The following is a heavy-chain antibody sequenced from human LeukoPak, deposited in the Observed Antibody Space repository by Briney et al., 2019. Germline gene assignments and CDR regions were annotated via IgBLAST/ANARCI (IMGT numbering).Heavy chain of an antibody. Sequence: GGSLRLSCAASGFTSRSSWMSWVRQAPGKGLEWVANINEDGSEKYYVDSVKGRFTISRDNAENSLYLQMNSLRAEDTALYYCARDWRGKDCWGQGTLVTVSS. CDR1: GFTSRSSW. CDR3: ARDWRGKDC. CDR2: INEDGSEK. D-gene: IGHD3/OR15-3a*01. V-gene: IGHV3-7*01. J-gene: IGHJ4*02.